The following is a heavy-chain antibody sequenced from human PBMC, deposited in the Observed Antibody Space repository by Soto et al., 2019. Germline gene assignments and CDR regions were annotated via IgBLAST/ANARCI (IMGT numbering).Heavy chain of an antibody. CDR3: TRDDVHFNGDRYCRVPLDV. CDR2: IQSGGTT. CDR1: GFSVSSKY. J-gene: IGHJ6*03. Sequence: EVQLVESGGDLVQPGGSLRLSCAASGFSVSSKYMSWVRQAPGKWLEWVSLIQSGGTTYYAGSVKGRFIISRDYSENTLFLQMNRVRVADTAVYYCTRDDVHFNGDRYCRVPLDVWCKGTTVTVS. D-gene: IGHD2-8*01. V-gene: IGHV3-66*01.